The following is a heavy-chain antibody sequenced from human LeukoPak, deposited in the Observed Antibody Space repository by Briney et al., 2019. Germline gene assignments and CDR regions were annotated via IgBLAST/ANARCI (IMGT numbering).Heavy chain of an antibody. CDR1: GYSISSTYY. CDR2: IYHSGII. CDR3: ARQGRISMIVVLIEDAFDI. V-gene: IGHV4-38-2*01. J-gene: IGHJ3*02. Sequence: PSETLSLTCAVSGYSISSTYYWGWFRQPPGKGLEWIGSIYHSGIIYYNPSLKSRVAISVDTSKNQFSLKLSSMTAADTAVYYCARQGRISMIVVLIEDAFDIWGQGTMTVSS. D-gene: IGHD3-22*01.